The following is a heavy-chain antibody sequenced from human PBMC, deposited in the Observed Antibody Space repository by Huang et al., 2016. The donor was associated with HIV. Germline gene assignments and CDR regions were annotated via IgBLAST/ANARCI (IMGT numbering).Heavy chain of an antibody. CDR1: GDSVSSHY. CDR2: VYDSGTT. J-gene: IGHJ5*02. D-gene: IGHD6-19*01. Sequence: QVRLQESGPGLVKPSETLSLSCTVSGDSVSSHYWGWIRHPPGKGLEWIGTVYDSGTTKYNPRLKSRITISVDTSKNGVALNITSVSAADTAMYLCVRDQGRLAVGGIDNWFDPWGQGALVTVSS. V-gene: IGHV4-59*02. CDR3: VRDQGRLAVGGIDNWFDP.